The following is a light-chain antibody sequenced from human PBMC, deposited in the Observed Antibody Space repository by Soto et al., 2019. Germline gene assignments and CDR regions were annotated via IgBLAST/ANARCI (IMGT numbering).Light chain of an antibody. V-gene: IGLV1-44*01. CDR1: NSNIASNT. Sequence: QSVLTQPPSASETPGQTVSISCSGSNSNIASNTVNWYQHLPGTAPTLLIYYNNQRPSGVPDRFSGSKSGTSASLAISGLQSEDESDYSCAAWDDTLKCDVFRTGTESTV. J-gene: IGLJ1*01. CDR2: YNN. CDR3: AAWDDTLKCDV.